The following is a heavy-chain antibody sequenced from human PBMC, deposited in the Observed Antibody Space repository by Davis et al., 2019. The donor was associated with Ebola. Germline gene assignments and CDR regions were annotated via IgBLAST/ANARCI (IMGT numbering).Heavy chain of an antibody. CDR1: GFDFGDSY. Sequence: GESLKISCAASGFDFGDSYMTWLRQAPGKGLAWVSVMWHDGLNRYYADSVKGRFTITRDNSKDTLSLQMNSLRAEDTAVYYCVKGGLKDGYKFLDSWGQGTLVTVSS. CDR3: VKGGLKDGYKFLDS. D-gene: IGHD5-24*01. J-gene: IGHJ4*02. V-gene: IGHV3-33*06. CDR2: MWHDGLNR.